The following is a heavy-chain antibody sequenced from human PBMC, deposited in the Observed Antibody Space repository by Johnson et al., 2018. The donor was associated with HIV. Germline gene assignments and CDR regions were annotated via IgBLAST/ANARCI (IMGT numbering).Heavy chain of an antibody. CDR1: GFTFGDYA. CDR2: IRSKAYGGTT. D-gene: IGHD2-21*02. Sequence: EVQLVESGGGLVQPGRSLRLSCTASGFTFGDYAMSWVRQAPGKGLEWVGFIRSKAYGGTTEYAASVKGRFTISRDDSKSIAYLQMNSLKTEDTAVYYCTREISAYCGGDCYSAFDIWGQGTMVTVSS. V-gene: IGHV3-49*04. CDR3: TREISAYCGGDCYSAFDI. J-gene: IGHJ3*02.